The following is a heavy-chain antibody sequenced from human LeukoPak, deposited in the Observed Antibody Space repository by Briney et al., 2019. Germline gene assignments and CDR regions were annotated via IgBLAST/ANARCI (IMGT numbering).Heavy chain of an antibody. V-gene: IGHV4-38-2*01. J-gene: IGHJ4*02. CDR3: AYGSGRSYFDS. D-gene: IGHD3-10*01. CDR2: IYHSGST. Sequence: SETLSLTCAVSGYSISSGYYWGWIRQPPGKGLEWIGSIYHSGSTYYNPSLKSRVTISVDTSKNQFSLKLSSVTAADTAVYYCAYGSGRSYFDSWGQGTLVTVSS. CDR1: GYSISSGYY.